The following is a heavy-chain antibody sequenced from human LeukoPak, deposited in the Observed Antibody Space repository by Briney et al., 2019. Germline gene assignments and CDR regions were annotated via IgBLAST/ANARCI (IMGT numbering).Heavy chain of an antibody. D-gene: IGHD6-6*01. CDR1: GFPVSSTY. Sequence: PGGSLSLSCAASGFPVSSTYMSWVRQAPGKGLEWVSVIYSGGSTYYADSVKGRFTISRDNSKNTLYLQMNSLRAEDTAVYYCARDRLYSSSSEDYWGQGTLVTVSS. CDR3: ARDRLYSSSSEDY. CDR2: IYSGGST. V-gene: IGHV3-53*01. J-gene: IGHJ4*02.